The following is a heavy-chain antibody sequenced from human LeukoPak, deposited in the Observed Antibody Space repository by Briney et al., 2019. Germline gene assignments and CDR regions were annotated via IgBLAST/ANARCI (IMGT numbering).Heavy chain of an antibody. CDR1: GFTFSSYG. Sequence: GGSLRLPCAASGFTFSSYGMHWVRQAPGKGLEWVAVISYDGSNKYYADSVKGRFTISRDNSKNTLYLQMNSLRAEDTAVYYCAKAWYYYDSSGYFDYWGQGTLVTVSS. V-gene: IGHV3-30*18. CDR2: ISYDGSNK. J-gene: IGHJ4*02. D-gene: IGHD3-22*01. CDR3: AKAWYYYDSSGYFDY.